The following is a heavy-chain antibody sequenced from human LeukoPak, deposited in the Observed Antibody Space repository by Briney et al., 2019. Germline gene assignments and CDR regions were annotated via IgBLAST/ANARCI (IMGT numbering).Heavy chain of an antibody. CDR3: ASYGSANL. CDR1: RFTFSGYA. D-gene: IGHD3-10*01. Sequence: PGGSLRLSCAASRFTFSGYAMYWVRQAPGKGLEGVSYISSSGTTISYADSVKGRFTISRDNANNSLYLQMNSLRVEDTAFYHCASYGSANLWGQGTLVTVSS. CDR2: ISSSGTTI. V-gene: IGHV3-48*03. J-gene: IGHJ5*02.